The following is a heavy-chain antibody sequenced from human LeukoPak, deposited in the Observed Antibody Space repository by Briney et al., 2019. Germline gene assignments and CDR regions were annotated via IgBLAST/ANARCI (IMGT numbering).Heavy chain of an antibody. CDR2: AHGNGGNT. Sequence: GGSLRLSCSASGFNFNNYAMYWVRQAPGKELELVSVAHGNGGNTHYADFVVGRFSISRDYSKNTLYLQLSSLRVEDTAVYYCVRDNYGMDVWGQGTTVTVSS. V-gene: IGHV3-64D*06. J-gene: IGHJ6*02. D-gene: IGHD2-15*01. CDR1: GFNFNNYA. CDR3: VRDNYGMDV.